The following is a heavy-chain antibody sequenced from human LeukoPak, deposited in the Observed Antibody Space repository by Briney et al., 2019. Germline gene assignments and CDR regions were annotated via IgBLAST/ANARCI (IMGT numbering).Heavy chain of an antibody. CDR2: MNPNSGNT. Sequence: SSVKVSCKASGYTFTSYDINWVRQATGQGLEWMGWMNPNSGNTGYAQKFQGRVTMTRNTSISTAYMELSSLRSEDTAVYYCARGVSSSSWYDYWGQGTLVTVSS. J-gene: IGHJ4*02. CDR3: ARGVSSSSWYDY. V-gene: IGHV1-8*01. CDR1: GYTFTSYD. D-gene: IGHD6-13*01.